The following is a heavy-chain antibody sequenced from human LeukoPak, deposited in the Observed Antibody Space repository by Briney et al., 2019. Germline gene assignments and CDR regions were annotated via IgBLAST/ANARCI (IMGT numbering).Heavy chain of an antibody. CDR1: GFIYNDFSDFY. D-gene: IGHD6-6*01. Sequence: GGSLRLSCAASGFIYNDFSDFYMTWIRQTPGKGLEWVSDISPAGSSIYYADSVKGRFTISRDNAKNSVFLQMNNLRVEDTAVFYCAWGCRFSRSCPYDYWGQGILVTVSS. CDR3: AWGCRFSRSCPYDY. J-gene: IGHJ4*02. V-gene: IGHV3-11*01. CDR2: ISPAGSSI.